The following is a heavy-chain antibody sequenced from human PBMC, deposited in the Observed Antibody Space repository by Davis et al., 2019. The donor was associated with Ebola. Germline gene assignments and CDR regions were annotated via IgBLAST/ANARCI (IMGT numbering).Heavy chain of an antibody. D-gene: IGHD1-26*01. J-gene: IGHJ3*02. CDR2: IIPIFGTA. V-gene: IGHV1-69*13. Sequence: SVKVSCKASGGTFSSYAISWVRQAPGQGLEWMGGIIPIFGTANYAQKFQGRVTITADESTSTAYMELSSLRSEDTAVYYCAGRVVGAPGAFDIWGQGTMVTVSS. CDR3: AGRVVGAPGAFDI. CDR1: GGTFSSYA.